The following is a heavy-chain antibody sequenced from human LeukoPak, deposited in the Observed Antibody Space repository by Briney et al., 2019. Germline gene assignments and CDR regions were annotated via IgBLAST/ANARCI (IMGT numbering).Heavy chain of an antibody. CDR2: ISSGSGTI. D-gene: IGHD3-10*01. CDR1: GFTFSNYN. CDR3: AREPYGSGIYYPDY. V-gene: IGHV3-48*02. J-gene: IGHJ4*02. Sequence: GGTVRLSCAASGFTFSNYNMNWVRQAPGKGLEWVSYISSGSGTIYYADSVKGRFTISRDNAKNSLSLQMNSLRDEDTTVYYCAREPYGSGIYYPDYWGQGTLVTVSS.